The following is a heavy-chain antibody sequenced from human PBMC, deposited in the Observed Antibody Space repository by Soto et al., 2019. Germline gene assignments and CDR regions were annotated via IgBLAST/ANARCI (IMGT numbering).Heavy chain of an antibody. CDR1: GYTFTGYY. V-gene: IGHV1-2*02. D-gene: IGHD1-7*01. J-gene: IGHJ6*02. Sequence: GASVKVSCKASGYTFTGYYMHWVRQPPGQGLEWMGWINPNSGGTNYAQKFQGRVTMTRDPSISTAYMELSRLRSDDTAVYYCAREYILTGTTLYYYYGMDVWVQGTTVTVSS. CDR2: INPNSGGT. CDR3: AREYILTGTTLYYYYGMDV.